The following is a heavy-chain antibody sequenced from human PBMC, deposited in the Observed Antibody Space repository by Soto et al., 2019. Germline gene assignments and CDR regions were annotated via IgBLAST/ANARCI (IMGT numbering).Heavy chain of an antibody. CDR1: GYTFTAYY. CDR3: ARGYSYDY. D-gene: IGHD2-15*01. Sequence: ASVEVACNASGYTFTAYYMHWVRQAPGQGLEGVGWINPNTGGTNFAQKFQGRVTMTRDTSIRKAYMELSRLRSDDTPPYSCARGYSYDYWGQGTLVTVS. J-gene: IGHJ4*02. V-gene: IGHV1-2*02. CDR2: INPNTGGT.